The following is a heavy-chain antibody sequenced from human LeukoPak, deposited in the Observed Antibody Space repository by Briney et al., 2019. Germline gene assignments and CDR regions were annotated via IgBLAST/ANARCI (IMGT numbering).Heavy chain of an antibody. CDR2: INQDGSAK. CDR1: EFTFSAFW. V-gene: IGHV3-7*01. D-gene: IGHD5-12*01. J-gene: IGHJ4*02. CDR3: ASSRGYDVGGYFDY. Sequence: GGSLRLSCAASEFTFSAFWMSWVRQAPGKGLEWVANINQDGSAKHYVDSVKDRFTVSRDNAENSLYLQTNSLRAEDTAVYYCASSRGYDVGGYFDYWGQGTLVTVSS.